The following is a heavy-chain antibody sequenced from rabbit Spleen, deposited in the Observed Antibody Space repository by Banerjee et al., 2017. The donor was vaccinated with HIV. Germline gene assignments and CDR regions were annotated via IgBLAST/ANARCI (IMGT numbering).Heavy chain of an antibody. D-gene: IGHD7-1*01. CDR1: GVSFSGNSY. CDR3: ARFYAGYGDFGHAAM. CDR2: IEAGSSGFT. Sequence: QSLEESGGDLVKPGASLTLTCIASGVSFSGNSYMCWVRQAPGKGLEWIACIEAGSSGFTYFASWAKGRFTISKTSSTTVTLQMTSLTAAGTATYFCARFYAGYGDFGHAAMWGPGTLVTVS. J-gene: IGHJ4*01. V-gene: IGHV1S40*01.